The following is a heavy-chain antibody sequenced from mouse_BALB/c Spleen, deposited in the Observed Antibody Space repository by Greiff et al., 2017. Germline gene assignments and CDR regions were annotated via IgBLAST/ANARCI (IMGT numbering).Heavy chain of an antibody. Sequence: EVKLMESGGDLVKPGGSLKLSCAASGFTFSSYGMSWVRQTPDKRLEWVATISSGGSYTYYPDSVKGRFTISRDNAKNTLYLQMSSLKSEDTAMYYCASHYYGSSYAMDYWGQGTSVTVSS. CDR3: ASHYYGSSYAMDY. CDR1: GFTFSSYG. V-gene: IGHV5-6*01. J-gene: IGHJ4*01. CDR2: ISSGGSYT. D-gene: IGHD1-1*01.